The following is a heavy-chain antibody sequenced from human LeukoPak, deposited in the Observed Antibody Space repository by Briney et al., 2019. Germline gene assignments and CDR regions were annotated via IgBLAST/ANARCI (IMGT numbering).Heavy chain of an antibody. CDR1: GGSFSGYY. Sequence: PSETLSLTCAVYGGSFSGYYWSWIRQPPGKGLEWIGEINHSGSTNYNPSLKSRVTISVDTSKNQFSLKLSSVTAADTVVYYCARVPLWGTLDAFDIWGQGTMVTVSS. V-gene: IGHV4-34*01. CDR2: INHSGST. J-gene: IGHJ3*02. D-gene: IGHD3-16*01. CDR3: ARVPLWGTLDAFDI.